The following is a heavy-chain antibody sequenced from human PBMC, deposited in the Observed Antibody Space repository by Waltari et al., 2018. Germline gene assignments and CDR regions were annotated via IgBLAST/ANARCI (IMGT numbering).Heavy chain of an antibody. CDR2: IWYDGSNK. CDR3: AKDRVGSSKSSRRSYYFDY. CDR1: GFTFSSYG. J-gene: IGHJ4*02. D-gene: IGHD3-10*01. V-gene: IGHV3-30*18. Sequence: QVQLVESGGGVVQPGRSLRLSCAASGFTFSSYGMHWVRQAPGQGLEWVAVIWYDGSNKYYADSVKGRFTISRDNSKNTLYLQMNSLRAEDTAMYYCAKDRVGSSKSSRRSYYFDYWGQGTLVTVSS.